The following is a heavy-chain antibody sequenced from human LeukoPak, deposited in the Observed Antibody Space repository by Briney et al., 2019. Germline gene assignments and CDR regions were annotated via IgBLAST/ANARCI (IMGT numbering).Heavy chain of an antibody. J-gene: IGHJ4*02. Sequence: ASVKVSCKASGYSFRGYGISWVRQAPGQGLEWMGWISAYNGNTNYAQKLQGRVTMTTDTSTSTAYMELRSLRSDDTAVYYCARDQCGGDCYPDYWGQGTLVTVSS. D-gene: IGHD2-21*02. CDR3: ARDQCGGDCYPDY. V-gene: IGHV1-18*01. CDR1: GYSFRGYG. CDR2: ISAYNGNT.